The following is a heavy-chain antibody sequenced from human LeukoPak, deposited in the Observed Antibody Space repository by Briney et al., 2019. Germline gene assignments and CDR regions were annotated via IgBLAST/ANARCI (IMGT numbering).Heavy chain of an antibody. CDR2: ISHDGSSD. V-gene: IGHV3-33*01. Sequence: GGSQRLSCEASGFSFSNYGLHWVRQAPGKGPEWMAVISHDGSSDYYADSVKGRFTVSRDNSKNTLYLQMNNLRVEDTAVYYCARAWYYYDSSGYYFFDYWGQGTLVTVSS. D-gene: IGHD3-22*01. CDR3: ARAWYYYDSSGYYFFDY. CDR1: GFSFSNYG. J-gene: IGHJ4*02.